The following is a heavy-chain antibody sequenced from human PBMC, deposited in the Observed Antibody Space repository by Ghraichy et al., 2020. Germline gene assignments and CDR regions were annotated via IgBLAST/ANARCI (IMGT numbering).Heavy chain of an antibody. CDR2: IWYDGSNK. J-gene: IGHJ6*02. CDR3: ARDLWVGIAVAGTGYYYYGMDV. Sequence: GGSLRLSCAASGFTFSSYGMHWVRQAPGKGLEWVAVIWYDGSNKYYADSVKGRFTISRDNSKNTLYLQMNSLRAEDTAVYYCARDLWVGIAVAGTGYYYYGMDVWGQGTTVTVSS. V-gene: IGHV3-33*01. D-gene: IGHD6-19*01. CDR1: GFTFSSYG.